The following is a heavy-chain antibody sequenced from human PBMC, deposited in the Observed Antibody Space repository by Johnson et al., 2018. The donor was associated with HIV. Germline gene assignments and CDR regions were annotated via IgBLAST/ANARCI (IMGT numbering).Heavy chain of an antibody. CDR2: INGSGGRT. Sequence: VQLVESGGGVVRPGGSVRLSCVASGFTFDDYGMSWVRQVPGKGLEWVSGINGSGGRTYYADSVKGRFTISRDNSKNTLYLQMNSLRAEDTAVYYCAKWAGLEPWEGFEIWGQGTMVTVSS. CDR1: GFTFDDYG. J-gene: IGHJ3*02. CDR3: AKWAGLEPWEGFEI. V-gene: IGHV3-23*04. D-gene: IGHD1-1*01.